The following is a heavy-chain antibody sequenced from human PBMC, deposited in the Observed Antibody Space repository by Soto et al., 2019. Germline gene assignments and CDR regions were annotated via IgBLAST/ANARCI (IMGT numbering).Heavy chain of an antibody. CDR3: ARGDSSSSLDY. J-gene: IGHJ4*02. V-gene: IGHV4-59*01. CDR2: NYYSGST. Sequence: PSETLSLTCTVSGGSISSYYWSWIRQPPGKGLEWIGYNYYSGSTNYNPSLKSRVTISVDTSKNQFSLKLSSVTAADTAVYYCARGDSSSSLDYWGQGTLVTVSS. CDR1: GGSISSYY. D-gene: IGHD6-13*01.